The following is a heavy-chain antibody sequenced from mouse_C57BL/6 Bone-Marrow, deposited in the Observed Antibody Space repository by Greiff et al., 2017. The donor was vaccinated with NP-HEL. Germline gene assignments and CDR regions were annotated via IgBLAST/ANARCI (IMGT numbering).Heavy chain of an antibody. V-gene: IGHV3-6*01. CDR2: IRYDGSN. D-gene: IGHD2-5*01. CDR3: AREDSNYVWIAY. J-gene: IGHJ3*01. Sequence: EVKLLESGPGLVKPSQSLSLTCSVTGYSITSGYYWNLIRQFPGNKLEWMGYIRYDGSNNYNPSLKNRISITRDTSKNQFFLKLNSVTTEDTATYACAREDSNYVWIAYWGQGTLVTVSA. CDR1: GYSITSGYY.